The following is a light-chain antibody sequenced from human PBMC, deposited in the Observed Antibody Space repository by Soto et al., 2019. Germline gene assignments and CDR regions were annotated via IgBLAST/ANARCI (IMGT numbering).Light chain of an antibody. CDR1: SSNIGSNT. J-gene: IGLJ1*01. CDR3: AACDDSLNGYV. Sequence: QSVLTQPPSASGAPGQRVTISCSGSSSNIGSNTVNWYQQLPGTAPKLLIYKNNQRPSGVPDRFSGSKSGTSASLAISGLQSEDGADYYCAACDDSLNGYVFGTGNKLTVL. V-gene: IGLV1-44*01. CDR2: KNN.